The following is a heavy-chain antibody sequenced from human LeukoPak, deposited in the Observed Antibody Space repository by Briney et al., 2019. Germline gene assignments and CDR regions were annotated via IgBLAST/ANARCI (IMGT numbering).Heavy chain of an antibody. CDR3: TTGRRGAVFDY. Sequence: PGGSLRLSCAASGFTFSNAWMNWVRQAPGKGLEWVGRLKSKTDGRTTEYTAPAKGRFTISRDESKNLLYLQMNSLKTEDTAVYYCTTGRRGAVFDYWGQGTLVTVSS. J-gene: IGHJ4*02. CDR2: LKSKTDGRTT. V-gene: IGHV3-15*01. CDR1: GFTFSNAW. D-gene: IGHD6-19*01.